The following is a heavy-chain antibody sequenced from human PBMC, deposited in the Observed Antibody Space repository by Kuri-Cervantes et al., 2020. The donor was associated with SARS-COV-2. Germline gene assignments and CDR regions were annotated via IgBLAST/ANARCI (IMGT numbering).Heavy chain of an antibody. J-gene: IGHJ1*01. Sequence: ASVKVSCKASGYTFTGYYMHWVRQAPGQGLEWMGWINPNSGGTNYAQKFQGWVTMTRDTSISTAYMELSRLRSDDTAVYYCAKWGGYCSGGSCSLPFQHWGQGTLVTVSS. D-gene: IGHD2-15*01. CDR1: GYTFTGYY. CDR3: AKWGGYCSGGSCSLPFQH. CDR2: INPNSGGT. V-gene: IGHV1-2*04.